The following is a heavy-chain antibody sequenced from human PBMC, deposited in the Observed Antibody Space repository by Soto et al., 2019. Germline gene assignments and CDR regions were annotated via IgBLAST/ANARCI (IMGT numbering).Heavy chain of an antibody. Sequence: QVQLVQSGSEVERPGASVKLSCKTSGYTFSDHSLSWVRLAPGQGLEWMGWTSTSRGNTNYAQKFQGRLTLTTDTSTSTAYMELKSLRSDDTAVYYCARDRTNFLDYWGQGILVTVSS. CDR1: GYTFSDHS. V-gene: IGHV1-18*01. CDR3: ARDRTNFLDY. CDR2: TSTSRGNT. J-gene: IGHJ4*02. D-gene: IGHD2-8*01.